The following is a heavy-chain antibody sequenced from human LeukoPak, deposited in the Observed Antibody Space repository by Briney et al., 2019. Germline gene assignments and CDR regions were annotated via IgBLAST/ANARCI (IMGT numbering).Heavy chain of an antibody. CDR3: ARPYYYDSGTFYPGF. D-gene: IGHD3-22*01. CDR1: GFTFSSYS. J-gene: IGHJ4*02. V-gene: IGHV3-21*01. CDR2: ISSSSSYI. Sequence: GGSLRLSCAASGFTFSSYSMNWVRQAPGKGLEWVSSISSSSSYIYYADSVKGRFTISRDNAKNSLYLQMNSLRVEDTAVYYCARPYYYDSGTFYPGFWGQGTLVTVSS.